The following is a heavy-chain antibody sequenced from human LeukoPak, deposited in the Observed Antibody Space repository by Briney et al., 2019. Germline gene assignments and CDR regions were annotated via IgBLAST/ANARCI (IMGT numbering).Heavy chain of an antibody. V-gene: IGHV3-53*01. Sequence: PGGSLRLSCAASGFTFSSYSMNWVRQAPGKGMEWVSVIYSGGSTYYADSVKGRFTISRDNSKNTLYLQMNSLRAEDTAVYYCAGASGSGYPFDYWGQGTLVTVSS. CDR3: AGASGSGYPFDY. CDR1: GFTFSSYS. CDR2: IYSGGST. D-gene: IGHD3-3*01. J-gene: IGHJ4*02.